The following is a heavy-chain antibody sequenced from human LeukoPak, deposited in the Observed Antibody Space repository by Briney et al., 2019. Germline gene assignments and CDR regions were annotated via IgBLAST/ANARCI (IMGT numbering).Heavy chain of an antibody. J-gene: IGHJ4*02. CDR1: GFTFTNSG. CDR3: AKDSIGAGYSKPDY. D-gene: IGHD6-6*01. Sequence: GGSLRLSCAASGFTFTNSGMHWVRQAPGRGLEWVAFIQFHGSDIFYADSVEGRFTISRDNSKNTLYLQMNSLRAEDTAVYYCAKDSIGAGYSKPDYWGQGTLVTVSS. V-gene: IGHV3-30*02. CDR2: IQFHGSDI.